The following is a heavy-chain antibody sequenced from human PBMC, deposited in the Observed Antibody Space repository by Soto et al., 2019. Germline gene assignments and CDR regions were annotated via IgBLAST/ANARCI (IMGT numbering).Heavy chain of an antibody. V-gene: IGHV4-4*02. CDR1: GASISSTNW. CDR2: IFHDGRT. J-gene: IGHJ4*01. Sequence: QVQLQESGPGLVKPSGTLSLTCAVSGASISSTNWWSWVRQFPGKGLEWIGEIFHDGRTNYNPSLQRRVTISVDKSKHHFSLELTSVTAADPAIYYCAREGQELRDWGHGTLVTVSS. CDR3: AREGQELRD. D-gene: IGHD6-13*01.